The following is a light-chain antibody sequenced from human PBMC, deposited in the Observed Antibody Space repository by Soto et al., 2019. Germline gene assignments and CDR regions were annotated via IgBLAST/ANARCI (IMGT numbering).Light chain of an antibody. CDR1: HRVSSY. J-gene: IGKJ4*01. CDR2: ATS. Sequence: EIVMTQSPATLSVSPGERATISCRASHRVSSYLAWYQQKPGQAPRLLIYATSTRATGIPARFSGSGSGIEFTLTISSLQSEDFAVYYCQQYNNWPLTFGGGTKVEIK. CDR3: QQYNNWPLT. V-gene: IGKV3-15*01.